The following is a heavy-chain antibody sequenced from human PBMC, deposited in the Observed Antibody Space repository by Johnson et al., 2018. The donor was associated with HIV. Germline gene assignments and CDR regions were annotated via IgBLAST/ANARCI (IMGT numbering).Heavy chain of an antibody. V-gene: IGHV3-30-3*01. CDR1: GFTFSSYA. D-gene: IGHD1-26*01. CDR3: VKDSKRELLQGKDAFDI. CDR2: ISYDGSNK. J-gene: IGHJ3*02. Sequence: QVQLVESGGGVVQPGRSLRLSCAASGFTFSSYAMHWVRQAPGKGLEWVAVISYDGSNKYYADSVKGRFTISRDNSKNMVDLQMNSLRIEDTAIYYCVKDSKRELLQGKDAFDIWGQGTMVTVSS.